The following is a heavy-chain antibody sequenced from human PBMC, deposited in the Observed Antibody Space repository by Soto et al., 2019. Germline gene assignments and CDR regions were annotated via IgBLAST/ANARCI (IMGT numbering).Heavy chain of an antibody. J-gene: IGHJ4*02. Sequence: QVQLQESGPGLMQPSGTLSLTCAVSGGSISDNSWSWVRQPPGKGLEWIGEIYHTGNRHYNPSLEGRVTISVDKSKNHFSLNLNSVTAADTAVYYCARHIAVSGTRGFDYWGQGILVTVSS. CDR3: ARHIAVSGTRGFDY. CDR2: IYHTGNR. CDR1: GGSISDNS. D-gene: IGHD6-19*01. V-gene: IGHV4-4*02.